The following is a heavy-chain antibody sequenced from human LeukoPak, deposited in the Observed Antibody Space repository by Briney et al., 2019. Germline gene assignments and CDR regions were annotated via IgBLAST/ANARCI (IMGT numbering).Heavy chain of an antibody. Sequence: SETLSLTCAVYGGSFSGYYWSWIRQPPGKGLEWIGEINHSGSTNYNPSLKSRVTISVDTSKNQSSLKLSSVTAADTAVYYCARVGAAAAYYYYYYYMDVWGKGTTVTISS. CDR2: INHSGST. D-gene: IGHD6-13*01. J-gene: IGHJ6*03. CDR3: ARVGAAAAYYYYYYYMDV. V-gene: IGHV4-34*01. CDR1: GGSFSGYY.